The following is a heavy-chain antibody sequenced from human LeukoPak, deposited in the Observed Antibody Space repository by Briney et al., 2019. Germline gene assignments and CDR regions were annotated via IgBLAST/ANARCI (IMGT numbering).Heavy chain of an antibody. D-gene: IGHD3-22*01. CDR2: IIPIFGTA. CDR1: GGTFSSYA. Sequence: PGASVKVSCKASGGTFSSYAISWVRQAPGQGLEWMGGIIPIFGTANYAQKFQGRVTITADESTSTAYMELSSLRSEDTAVYYCARSHYYDSYYFDYWGQGTLVTVSS. J-gene: IGHJ4*02. CDR3: ARSHYYDSYYFDY. V-gene: IGHV1-69*13.